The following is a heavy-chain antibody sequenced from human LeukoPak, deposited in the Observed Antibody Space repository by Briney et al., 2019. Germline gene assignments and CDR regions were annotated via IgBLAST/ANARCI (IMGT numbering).Heavy chain of an antibody. V-gene: IGHV1-2*02. CDR3: ARAARITMVRGVYDY. D-gene: IGHD3-10*01. Sequence: ASVKVSCKASGYTFSGYYMHWVRQAPGQGLEWMGWINPNSGGTNYAQKFQGRVTMTRDTSISTAYMELNRLRSDDTAVYYCARAARITMVRGVYDYWGQGTLVTVSS. CDR1: GYTFSGYY. J-gene: IGHJ4*02. CDR2: INPNSGGT.